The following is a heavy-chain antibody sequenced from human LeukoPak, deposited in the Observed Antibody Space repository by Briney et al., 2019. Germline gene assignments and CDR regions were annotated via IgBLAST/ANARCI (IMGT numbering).Heavy chain of an antibody. CDR3: ARDLGRYDSNQGPLDAFDI. Sequence: GGSLRLSCAASGFTVSSNHMSWVRQAPGKGLEWISVIYSAGSTYYADSVKGRFTISRDNSKNTLYLQMNSLRAEDTAIYYCARDLGRYDSNQGPLDAFDIWGQGTMVTVSS. D-gene: IGHD3-22*01. CDR1: GFTVSSNH. J-gene: IGHJ3*02. CDR2: IYSAGST. V-gene: IGHV3-53*01.